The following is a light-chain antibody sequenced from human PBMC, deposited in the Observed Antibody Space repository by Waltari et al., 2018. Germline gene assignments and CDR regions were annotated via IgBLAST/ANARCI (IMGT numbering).Light chain of an antibody. J-gene: IGLJ1*01. Sequence: QSALTQPASVSGSPGQSITISCTGTSSDVGSYNLVSWYQQHPGKAPQLMIYEVSKRPSGVLKRFSGSKAANTASLTISGLQAEDEADYYCCSYAGSSTLLFGTGTKVTVL. CDR2: EVS. V-gene: IGLV2-23*01. CDR1: SSDVGSYNL. CDR3: CSYAGSSTLL.